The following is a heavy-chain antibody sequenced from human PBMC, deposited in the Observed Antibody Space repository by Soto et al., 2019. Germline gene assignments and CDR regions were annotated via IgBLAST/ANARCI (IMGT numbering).Heavy chain of an antibody. V-gene: IGHV1-8*01. CDR2: MNPNSGNT. CDR1: GYTFTSYD. CDR3: ARDRPGVRNYGMDV. J-gene: IGHJ6*02. Sequence: QVQLVQSGAEVKKPGASVKVSCKASGYTFTSYDINWVRQATGQGLEWMGWMNPNSGNTGYAQKVKGRVTMPRNTSISTAYMELSSLRSEDTAVYYCARDRPGVRNYGMDVWGQGTTVTVSS. D-gene: IGHD6-6*01.